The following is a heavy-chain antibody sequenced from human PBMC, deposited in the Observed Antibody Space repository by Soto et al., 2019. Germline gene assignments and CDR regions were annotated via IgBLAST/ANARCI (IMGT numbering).Heavy chain of an antibody. CDR2: IDWNSGSV. CDR3: AKDLWATILGSFEY. J-gene: IGHJ4*02. V-gene: IGHV3-9*01. CDR1: GFTFDDFA. D-gene: IGHD3-3*01. Sequence: EVQLVESGGGLVQPGRSLRVSCAASGFTFDDFAMHWVRQVPGKGLDWVSGIDWNSGSVAYADSVKGRFIISRDNAKNSLYLQMNSLRAEDTALYFCAKDLWATILGSFEYWGQGTLVTVSS.